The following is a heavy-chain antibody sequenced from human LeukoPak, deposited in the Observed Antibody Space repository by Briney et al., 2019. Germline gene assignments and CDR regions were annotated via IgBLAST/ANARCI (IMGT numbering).Heavy chain of an antibody. CDR3: ARLQSRSYRFDY. Sequence: SETLSLTCAVYGGSFSGYYWSWIRQPPGKGLEWIGEINHSGSTNYNPSLKSRVTISVDTSKNQFTLKLSSVTAADTAVYYCARLQSRSYRFDYWGQGTLVTVSS. D-gene: IGHD1-26*01. CDR1: GGSFSGYY. V-gene: IGHV4-34*01. CDR2: INHSGST. J-gene: IGHJ4*02.